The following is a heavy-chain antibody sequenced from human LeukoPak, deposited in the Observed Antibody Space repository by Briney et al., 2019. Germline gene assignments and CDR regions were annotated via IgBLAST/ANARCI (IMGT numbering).Heavy chain of an antibody. V-gene: IGHV3-74*01. J-gene: IGHJ4*02. CDR2: INSDGSST. Sequence: GGSLRLSCAASGFTFSSYWMHWVRQAPGKGLVWVSRINSDGSSTSYADSVKGRFTISRDNAKNTLCLQMNSLRAEDTAVYYCARDSGYGSLDYWGQGTLVTVSS. CDR1: GFTFSSYW. CDR3: ARDSGYGSLDY. D-gene: IGHD5-18*01.